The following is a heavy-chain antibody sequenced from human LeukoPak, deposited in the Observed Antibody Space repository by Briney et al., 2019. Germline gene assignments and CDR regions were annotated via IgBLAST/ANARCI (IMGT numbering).Heavy chain of an antibody. CDR3: ASTSDYYDSSGYYYDY. CDR1: GGSISSGGYY. V-gene: IGHV4-31*03. CDR2: IYYSGST. D-gene: IGHD3-22*01. Sequence: SQTLSLTCTVSGGSISSGGYYWSWIRQHPGKGLEWIGYIYYSGSTYYNPSLKSRVTISVDTSKNQFSLKLSSVTAADTVVYYCASTSDYYDSSGYYYDYWGQGTLVTVSS. J-gene: IGHJ4*02.